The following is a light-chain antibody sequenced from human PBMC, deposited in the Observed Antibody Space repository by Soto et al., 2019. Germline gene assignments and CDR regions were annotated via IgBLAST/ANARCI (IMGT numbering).Light chain of an antibody. CDR1: QTISSW. V-gene: IGKV1-5*03. J-gene: IGKJ1*01. CDR2: KAS. CDR3: QQYSSYSTWT. Sequence: DIQMTQSPSTQSASVGDRVTITCRASQTISSWLAWYQQKPGKAPNLLIYKASTLESGVPSRFSGSGSGTEFTLTISSLQPDDFATYYCQQYSSYSTWTFGQGTKVEIK.